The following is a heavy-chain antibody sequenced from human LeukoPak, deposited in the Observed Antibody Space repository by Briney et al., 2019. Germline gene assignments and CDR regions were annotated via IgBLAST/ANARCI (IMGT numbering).Heavy chain of an antibody. CDR2: ISKSGGST. J-gene: IGHJ4*02. V-gene: IGHV3-23*01. CDR3: AKEEEYYFDY. Sequence: GGSLRLSCAASGFTFNNYAMSWVRQAPGKGLEWVSGISKSGGSTYYADSVKGRFTISRDNSKNTLYLQMNSLRAEDTAVYYCAKEEEYYFDYWGQGTLVTVSS. CDR1: GFTFNNYA.